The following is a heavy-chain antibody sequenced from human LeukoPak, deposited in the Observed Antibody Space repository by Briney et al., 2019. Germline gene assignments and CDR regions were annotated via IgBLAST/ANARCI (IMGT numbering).Heavy chain of an antibody. Sequence: GGSLRLSCAASGFTFSSYAMSWVRQAPGKGLEWVSSIRGSGGGTNYGDSVKGRFTISRYNSKNTLYLQMNSLRAEDTAVYYCAKDQGSGLGSYSWGYFDYWGRGTLVTVSS. J-gene: IGHJ4*02. D-gene: IGHD3-10*01. V-gene: IGHV3-23*01. CDR3: AKDQGSGLGSYSWGYFDY. CDR2: IRGSGGGT. CDR1: GFTFSSYA.